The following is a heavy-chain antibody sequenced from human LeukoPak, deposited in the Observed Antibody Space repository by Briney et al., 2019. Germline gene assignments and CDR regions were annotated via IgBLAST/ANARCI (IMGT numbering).Heavy chain of an antibody. CDR3: ARQTSYRPSYYFDY. CDR1: GGSISSSSYY. Sequence: SETLSLTCTVSGGSISSSSYYWGWIRQPPGKGLEWIGSIYYSGSTYYNPSLKSRVTISVDTSKNQFSLKLSSVTAADTAVYYCARQTSYRPSYYFDYWGQGTLVTVSS. CDR2: IYYSGST. D-gene: IGHD3-16*02. J-gene: IGHJ4*02. V-gene: IGHV4-39*01.